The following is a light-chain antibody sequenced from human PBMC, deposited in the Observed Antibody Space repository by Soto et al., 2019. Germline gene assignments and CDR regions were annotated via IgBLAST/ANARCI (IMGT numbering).Light chain of an antibody. V-gene: IGKV3-20*01. J-gene: IGKJ1*01. CDR1: QSVTSSD. Sequence: EIVLTQSPGTLSLSPGERATLSCRASQSVTSSDLAWYQQKPGQAPRVLIYGASSRATGIPDRFSGSGSGIDFTVTISRLEPEEFPVYYCQHYGSSRTFGQGTKVEIK. CDR2: GAS. CDR3: QHYGSSRT.